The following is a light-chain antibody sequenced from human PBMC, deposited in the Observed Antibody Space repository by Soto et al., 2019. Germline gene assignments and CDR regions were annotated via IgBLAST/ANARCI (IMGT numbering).Light chain of an antibody. V-gene: IGKV1-5*01. J-gene: IGKJ1*01. CDR1: QSIGRW. CDR2: DAS. CDR3: QQGYSPPWT. Sequence: DIQMTQSPSTLSAFVGDRVTITCRASQSIGRWLAWYQQKPGKAPKLLIYDASSLESGVPSRFSGSGSGTEFTLTISSLQPDDFATYYCQQGYSPPWTFGQGTRV.